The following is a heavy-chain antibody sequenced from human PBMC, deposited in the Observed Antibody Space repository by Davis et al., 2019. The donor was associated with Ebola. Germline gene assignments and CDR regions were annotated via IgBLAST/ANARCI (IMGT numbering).Heavy chain of an antibody. J-gene: IGHJ5*02. CDR1: GFTFSSYS. D-gene: IGHD3/OR15-3a*01. Sequence: GGSLRLSCAASGFTFSSYSMSWVRQAPGKGLEWVANIKQDGSEKYYVDSVKGRFTISRDNAKNSLYLQMNSLRAEDTAVYYCARWTSSWGQGTLVTVSS. V-gene: IGHV3-7*01. CDR2: IKQDGSEK. CDR3: ARWTSS.